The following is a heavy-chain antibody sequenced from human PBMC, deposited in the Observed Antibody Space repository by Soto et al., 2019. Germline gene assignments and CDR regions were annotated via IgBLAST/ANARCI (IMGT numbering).Heavy chain of an antibody. Sequence: PVESLKISCRTSGYIFTSYWISWLLQMPGKGLEWMGIIFPSDSDTRYSPSFQGQVTISADRSTSTVFLQWASLKASDTAVYFCARKDKSGYFNWFDPWGQGTLVTVSS. J-gene: IGHJ5*02. CDR1: GYIFTSYW. CDR3: ARKDKSGYFNWFDP. V-gene: IGHV5-51*01. CDR2: IFPSDSDT. D-gene: IGHD3-22*01.